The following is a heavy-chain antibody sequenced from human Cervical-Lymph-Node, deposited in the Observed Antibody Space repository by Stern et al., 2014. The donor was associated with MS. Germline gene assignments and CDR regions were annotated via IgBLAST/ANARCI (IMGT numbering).Heavy chain of an antibody. CDR3: ARFLRETFYYYYGMEV. J-gene: IGHJ6*02. CDR1: GDTFISYA. CDR2: FVPIFKTP. Sequence: QVQLVQSGAEVKKPGSSVKVSCKASGDTFISYAFSWVRQAPGQGLEWLGGFVPIFKTPNYAQKFQDRVMITADESASTVYLELSSLRSEDTAVYYCARFLRETFYYYYGMEVWGQGTRVTVSS. D-gene: IGHD2/OR15-2a*01. V-gene: IGHV1-69*01.